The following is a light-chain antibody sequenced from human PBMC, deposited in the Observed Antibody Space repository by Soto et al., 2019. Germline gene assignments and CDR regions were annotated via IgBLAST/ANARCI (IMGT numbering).Light chain of an antibody. J-gene: IGKJ2*01. CDR1: QSVSSSY. CDR3: QQYGGSPPYT. V-gene: IGKV3-20*01. Sequence: EIVLTQSPGTLSLSPGERATLSCRASQSVSSSYLAWYQQKPGQAPRLLIYGASSRATGIPDRFSGSGSGTDFSPIISGLEPEDGAVYCCQQYGGSPPYTFGQGTKLEIK. CDR2: GAS.